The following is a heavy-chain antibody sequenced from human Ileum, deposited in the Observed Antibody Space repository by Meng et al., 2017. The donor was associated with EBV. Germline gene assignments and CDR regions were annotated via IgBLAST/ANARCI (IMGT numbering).Heavy chain of an antibody. V-gene: IGHV4-39*01. CDR1: GGSISSSSYY. CDR3: ARQSDHYYGSGSYYDY. D-gene: IGHD3-10*01. CDR2: IYYSGNT. J-gene: IGHJ4*02. Sequence: QVQLQESGPGLVKPSETLSLTCTVVGGSISSSSYYWGWIRQPPGKGLEWIGMIYYSGNTYYNPSLKSRVTISVDTSKNQFSLRLSSVTAADAALYYCARQSDHYYGSGSYYDYWGQGTLVT.